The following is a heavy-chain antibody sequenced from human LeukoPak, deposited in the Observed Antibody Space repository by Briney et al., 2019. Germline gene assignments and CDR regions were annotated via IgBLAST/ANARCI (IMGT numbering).Heavy chain of an antibody. CDR3: AKDMRQLVRGYFDY. V-gene: IGHV3-9*01. CDR2: ISWNSGSI. D-gene: IGHD6-6*01. J-gene: IGHJ4*02. Sequence: PGGSLRLSCAASGFTFDDYAMPWVRQAPGKGLEWVSGISWNSGSIGYADSVKGRFTISRDNAKNSLYLQMNSLRAEDTALYYCAKDMRQLVRGYFDYWGQGTLVTVSS. CDR1: GFTFDDYA.